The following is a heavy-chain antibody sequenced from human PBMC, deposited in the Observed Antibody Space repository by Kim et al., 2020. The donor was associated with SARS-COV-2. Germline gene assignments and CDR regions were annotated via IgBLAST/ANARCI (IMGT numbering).Heavy chain of an antibody. CDR1: GYTFTTYA. CDR2: INTNTGNP. Sequence: ASVKVSCKASGYTFTTYAMNWVRQAPGQGLEWMGWINTNTGNPTYAQGFTGRFVFSLDTSVSTAYLQISSLKAEDTAVYYCASLYCYTTTCSRGGWFDPWGQGTLVTVSS. D-gene: IGHD2-2*01. V-gene: IGHV7-4-1*02. CDR3: ASLYCYTTTCSRGGWFDP. J-gene: IGHJ5*02.